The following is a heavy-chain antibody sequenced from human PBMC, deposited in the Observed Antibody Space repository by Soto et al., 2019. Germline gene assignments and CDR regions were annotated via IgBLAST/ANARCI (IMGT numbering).Heavy chain of an antibody. CDR3: ARGRYYDSPQDL. Sequence: GGSLRLSCTPFGFNFDAYAMSWVRQAPGKGLEWVSAVTATAESAYYTDSVRGRFIITRDNSDNMLYLQMSSLRVEDTAIYFCARGRYYDSPQDLWGRGTQVTSPQ. CDR1: GFNFDAYA. J-gene: IGHJ5*02. V-gene: IGHV3-23*01. CDR2: VTATAESA. D-gene: IGHD3-10*01.